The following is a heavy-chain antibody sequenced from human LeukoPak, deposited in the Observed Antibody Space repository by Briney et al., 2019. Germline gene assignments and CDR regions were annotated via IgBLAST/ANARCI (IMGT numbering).Heavy chain of an antibody. Sequence: GGSLRLSCAASGFTFSSYAMSWVRQAPGKGLEWVSAISASSDSTYYADSVKGRFTVSRDNSRNTLYLQMNSLRADDTAVYYCAKDLGIGGSGFWGQGTLVTVPS. D-gene: IGHD3-10*01. CDR3: AKDLGIGGSGF. CDR1: GFTFSSYA. J-gene: IGHJ4*02. CDR2: ISASSDST. V-gene: IGHV3-23*01.